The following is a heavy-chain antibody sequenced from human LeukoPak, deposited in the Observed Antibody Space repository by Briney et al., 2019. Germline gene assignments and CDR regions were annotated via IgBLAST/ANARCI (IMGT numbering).Heavy chain of an antibody. D-gene: IGHD2-15*01. J-gene: IGHJ5*02. CDR1: GFTFSSYA. Sequence: GGSLRLSCAASGFTFSSYAMHWVRQAPGKGLEWVAVISYDGSNKYYADSVKGRFTISRDNSKNTLYLQMNSLRAEDTAVYYCARLSPTDTWGQGTLVTVSP. V-gene: IGHV3-30*04. CDR2: ISYDGSNK. CDR3: ARLSPTDT.